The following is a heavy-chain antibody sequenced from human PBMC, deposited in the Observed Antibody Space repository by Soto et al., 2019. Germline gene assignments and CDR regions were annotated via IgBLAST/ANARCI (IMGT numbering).Heavy chain of an antibody. CDR1: GYSFTSYW. CDR3: ARHGIAARHYYGMDV. V-gene: IGHV5-51*01. J-gene: IGHJ6*02. D-gene: IGHD6-6*01. CDR2: IYPGDSDT. Sequence: GESLKISCKGSGYSFTSYWIGWVRQMPGKGLEWMGIIYPGDSDTRYSPSFQGQVTISADKSISTAYLQWSSLKASDTAMYYCARHGIAARHYYGMDVWGQGTKVPVSS.